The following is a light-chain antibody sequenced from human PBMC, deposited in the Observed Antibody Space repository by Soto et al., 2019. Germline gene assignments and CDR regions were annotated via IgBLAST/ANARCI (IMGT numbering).Light chain of an antibody. J-gene: IGKJ1*01. Sequence: DIQMTQSPSTLSASVGDSVTITCRASQSISTWLAWYQQKPGKAPKLLIYDASSLEGGVPSRFSGSGSGTEATLPFSGLQPDDFATYYCQQYSTFSRTFGQGTKVEIK. CDR1: QSISTW. CDR3: QQYSTFSRT. CDR2: DAS. V-gene: IGKV1-5*01.